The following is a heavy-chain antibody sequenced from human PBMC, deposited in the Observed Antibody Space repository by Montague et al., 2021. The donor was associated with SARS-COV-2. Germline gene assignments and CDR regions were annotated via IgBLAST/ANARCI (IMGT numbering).Heavy chain of an antibody. Sequence: CAISGDSVSSNSGSWNWIRQSPSRGLEWLGRTYYRSKWYNDYSVSVKGRITINPDTSKNQFSLQLNSVTPEDTAMYYCTYHSGSYVWFDPWGQGILVIVSS. D-gene: IGHD1-26*01. J-gene: IGHJ5*02. CDR3: TYHSGSYVWFDP. CDR1: GDSVSSNSGS. V-gene: IGHV6-1*01. CDR2: TYYRSKWYN.